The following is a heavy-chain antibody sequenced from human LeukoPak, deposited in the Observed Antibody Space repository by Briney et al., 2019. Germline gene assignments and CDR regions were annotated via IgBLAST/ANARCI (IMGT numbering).Heavy chain of an antibody. CDR1: GGSLSSSSYY. D-gene: IGHD2-15*01. V-gene: IGHV4-39*01. Sequence: PSETLSLTCTVAGGSLSSSSYYWGWIRQPPGKGLEWFGSIYYSGSTYYNPSLKSRFTISVDTSKNQFSLKLSSVTAADTAVYYCARLRIAEIDYWGQGTLVTVSS. CDR3: ARLRIAEIDY. CDR2: IYYSGST. J-gene: IGHJ4*02.